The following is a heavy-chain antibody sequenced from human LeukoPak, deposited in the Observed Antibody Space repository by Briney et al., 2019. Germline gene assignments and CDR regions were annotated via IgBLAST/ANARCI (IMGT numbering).Heavy chain of an antibody. Sequence: PGGSLRLSCAASGFTFSTYEMNWVRQAPGKGLEWVSGLSSGSGGNTYYADSVKGRFTISRDNSKNTLYLQMNSLRAEDTAVYNCAKQYSSAWYGDYWGQGTLVTVSS. CDR3: AKQYSSAWYGDY. J-gene: IGHJ4*02. D-gene: IGHD6-19*01. CDR2: LSSGSGGNT. V-gene: IGHV3-23*01. CDR1: GFTFSTYE.